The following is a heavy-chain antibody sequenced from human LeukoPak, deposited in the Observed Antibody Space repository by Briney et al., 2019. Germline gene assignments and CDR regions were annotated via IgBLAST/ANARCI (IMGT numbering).Heavy chain of an antibody. CDR1: GFTFSSYS. V-gene: IGHV3-21*01. D-gene: IGHD6-13*01. CDR2: ISSSSSYI. J-gene: IGHJ4*02. Sequence: GGSLRLSCAASGFTFSSYSMNWVRQAPGKGLEWVSSISSSSSYIYYADSVKGRFTISRDNAKNSLYLQMNSLRAEDTAVYYCARADLSSSSWRGYWGQGTLVTVSS. CDR3: ARADLSSSSWRGY.